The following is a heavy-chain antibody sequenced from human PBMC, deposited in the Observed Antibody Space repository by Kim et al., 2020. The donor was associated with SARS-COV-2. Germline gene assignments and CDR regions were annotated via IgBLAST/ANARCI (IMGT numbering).Heavy chain of an antibody. V-gene: IGHV6-1*01. CDR3: ARAVLMVVIRYYYYYMDV. J-gene: IGHJ6*03. Sequence: SQTLSLTCAISGDSVSSNSAAWNWIRQSPSRGLEWLGRTYYRSKWYNDYAVSVKSRITINPDTSKNQFSLQLNSVTPEDTAVYYCARAVLMVVIRYYYYYMDVWGKGTTVTVSS. D-gene: IGHD3-22*01. CDR1: GDSVSSNSAA. CDR2: TYYRSKWYN.